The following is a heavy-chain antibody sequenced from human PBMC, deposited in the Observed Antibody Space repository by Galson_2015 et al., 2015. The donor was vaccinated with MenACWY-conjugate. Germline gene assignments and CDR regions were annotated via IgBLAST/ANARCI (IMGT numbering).Heavy chain of an antibody. J-gene: IGHJ4*02. CDR1: GFTFGTYT. CDR3: ARKMKTGTEKGSFDS. CDR2: INSNSGII. D-gene: IGHD1-7*01. Sequence: SLRLSCAASGFTFGTYTLNWVRQAPGKGLEWVSHINSNSGIIYYADSVKGRFTISRDNAKNSLYLQMNSLRVEDTAVYYCARKMKTGTEKGSFDSWGQGTLVTVSS. V-gene: IGHV3-48*01.